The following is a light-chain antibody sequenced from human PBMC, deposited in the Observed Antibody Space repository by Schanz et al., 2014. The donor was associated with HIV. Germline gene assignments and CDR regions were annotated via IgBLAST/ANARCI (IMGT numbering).Light chain of an antibody. CDR1: SSNIGNNY. CDR2: DNN. J-gene: IGLJ2*01. Sequence: QSVLTQPPSVSAAPGQKVTISCSGSSSNIGNNYVSWYRHLPGTAPRLLIYDNNERPSGIPDRFSGSKSGTSATLGITGLQTGDEAEYYCATWDATVSAVLFGGGTKVTVL. V-gene: IGLV1-51*01. CDR3: ATWDATVSAVL.